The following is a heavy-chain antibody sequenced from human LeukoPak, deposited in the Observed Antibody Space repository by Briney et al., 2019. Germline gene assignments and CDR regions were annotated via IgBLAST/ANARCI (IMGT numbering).Heavy chain of an antibody. Sequence: SETLSLTCTVSGGSISSYYWSWIRQPAGKGLEWTGRIYSSGSTNYNPSLKSRVTISVDTSKNQFSLKLSSVTAADTAVYYCARASYDILTGYYRGAPLYYFDYWGQGTLVTVSS. CDR2: IYSSGST. D-gene: IGHD3-9*01. V-gene: IGHV4-4*07. J-gene: IGHJ4*02. CDR3: ARASYDILTGYYRGAPLYYFDY. CDR1: GGSISSYY.